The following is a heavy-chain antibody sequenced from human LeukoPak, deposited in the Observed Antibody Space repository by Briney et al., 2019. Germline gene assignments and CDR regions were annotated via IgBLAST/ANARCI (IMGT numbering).Heavy chain of an antibody. J-gene: IGHJ6*03. CDR3: ARGYSSSSGYYYYYMDV. CDR1: GYTFTGYY. V-gene: IGHV1-2*02. CDR2: INPNSGGT. D-gene: IGHD6-6*01. Sequence: ASVKVSCKASGYTFTGYYMHWVRQAPGQGLEWMGWINPNSGGTNYAQKFQGRVTMTRDTSISTAYMELSRLRSDDTAVYYCARGYSSSSGYYYYYMDVGGKGTTVTVS.